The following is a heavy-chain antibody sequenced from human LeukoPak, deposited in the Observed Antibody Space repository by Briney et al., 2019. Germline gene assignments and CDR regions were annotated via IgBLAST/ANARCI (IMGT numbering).Heavy chain of an antibody. CDR2: ISTNGGST. CDR1: GFTFSSYA. Sequence: GGSLRLSCSASGFTFSSYAMHWVRQAPGKGLEYVSAISTNGGSTNYADSVKGRFTISRDNSKNTLYIQMSILRAEDTAVYYCVKDRRGYYGSGSYGDYWGQGTLVTVSS. J-gene: IGHJ4*02. D-gene: IGHD3-10*01. V-gene: IGHV3-64D*06. CDR3: VKDRRGYYGSGSYGDY.